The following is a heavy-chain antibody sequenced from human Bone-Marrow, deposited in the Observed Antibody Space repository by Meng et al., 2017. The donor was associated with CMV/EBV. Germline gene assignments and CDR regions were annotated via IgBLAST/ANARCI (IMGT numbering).Heavy chain of an antibody. CDR3: VILVRAAAFDY. D-gene: IGHD6-13*01. CDR1: GYTFTGYY. J-gene: IGHJ4*02. CDR2: INPNSGGT. Sequence: ASVKVSCRASGYTFTGYYMNWVRQAPGQGLEWMGWINPNSGGTNYAQKFQGRVTMTRDTSISTAYMELSRLRSDDRAVYYCVILVRAAAFDYWGQGTLVTVSS. V-gene: IGHV1-2*02.